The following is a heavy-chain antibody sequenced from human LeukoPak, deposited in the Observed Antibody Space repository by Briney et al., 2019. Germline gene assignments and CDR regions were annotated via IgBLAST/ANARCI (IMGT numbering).Heavy chain of an antibody. J-gene: IGHJ4*02. CDR3: ARAGVVTAMLDY. V-gene: IGHV4-31*03. CDR1: GGSISSGGYY. D-gene: IGHD2-21*02. Sequence: SQTLCLTCTVSGGSISSGGYYWSWLRQHAGKGLEWIGYIYYSGSTYYNPSLKSRVTISVDTSKNQFSLKLSSVTAADTAVYYCARAGVVTAMLDYWGQGTLVTVSS. CDR2: IYYSGST.